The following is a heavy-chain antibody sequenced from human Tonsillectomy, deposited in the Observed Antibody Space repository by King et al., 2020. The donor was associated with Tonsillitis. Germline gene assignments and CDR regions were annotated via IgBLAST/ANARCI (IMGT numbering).Heavy chain of an antibody. J-gene: IGHJ6*02. CDR2: FYHSGTT. Sequence: VQLQESGPGLVKPSETLSLTCAVSVSSITNNYCWGWIRQPPGKGLEWIGSFYHSGTTYYNPSLKSRVTISVDTSKNQFSLKLSSVTAADTAVYYCARNPVGGNSIFYYGVDVWGQGTTVTVSS. CDR3: ARNPVGGNSIFYYGVDV. V-gene: IGHV4-38-2*01. CDR1: VSSITNNYC. D-gene: IGHD4-23*01.